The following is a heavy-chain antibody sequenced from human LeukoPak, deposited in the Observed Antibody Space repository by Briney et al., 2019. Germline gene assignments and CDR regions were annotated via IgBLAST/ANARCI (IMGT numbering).Heavy chain of an antibody. CDR2: ISSSSSYI. J-gene: IGHJ4*02. CDR1: GFTFSSYS. CDR3: LKRAAAGSRYYFDY. Sequence: PGGSLRLSCAASGFTFSSYSMNWVRQAPGKGLEWVSSISSSSSYIYYADSVKGRFTISRDNSKNTLYLQMNSLRAEDTAVYYCLKRAAAGSRYYFDYWGQGTLVTVSS. V-gene: IGHV3-21*04. D-gene: IGHD6-13*01.